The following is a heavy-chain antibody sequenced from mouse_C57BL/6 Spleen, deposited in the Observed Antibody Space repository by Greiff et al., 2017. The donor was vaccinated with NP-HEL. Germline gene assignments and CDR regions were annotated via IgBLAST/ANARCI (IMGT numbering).Heavy chain of an antibody. CDR1: GFTFSSYA. J-gene: IGHJ2*01. CDR2: ISDGGSYT. V-gene: IGHV5-4*01. Sequence: EVQLVESGGGLVKPGGSLKLSCAASGFTFSSYAMSWVRQTPEKRLEWVATISDGGSYTYYPDNVKGRFTISRDNAKNNLYLQLSHLKSEDTAMYYCARRGIYYGYDGDYFDYWGQGTTLTVSS. D-gene: IGHD2-2*01. CDR3: ARRGIYYGYDGDYFDY.